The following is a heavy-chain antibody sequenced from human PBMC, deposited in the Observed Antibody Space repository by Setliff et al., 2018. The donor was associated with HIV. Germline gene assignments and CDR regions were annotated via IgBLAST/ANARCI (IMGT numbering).Heavy chain of an antibody. V-gene: IGHV4-4*09. CDR3: ARTPSRGGFDY. J-gene: IGHJ4*02. D-gene: IGHD3-16*01. Sequence: PSETLSLTCNVSGGSITNFYWSWIRQPPGKGLEWIGYIYNPGSTNFNPSLQSRITISVDTSNNQFSLRLSSVTAADTAVYYCARTPSRGGFDYWGQGTLVTVSS. CDR1: GGSITNFY. CDR2: IYNPGST.